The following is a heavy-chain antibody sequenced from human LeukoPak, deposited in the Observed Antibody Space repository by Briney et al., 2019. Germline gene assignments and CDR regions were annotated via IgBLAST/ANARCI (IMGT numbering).Heavy chain of an antibody. J-gene: IGHJ4*02. CDR3: ARIRTAGPTPPEIDY. Sequence: SGPALVKPTQTLTLTCTFSGFSLSTSGMCVSWIRQPPGKALEWLARIDWDDDKYYSTSLKTRLTISKDTSKNQVVLTMTNMDPVDTATYYCARIRTAGPTPPEIDYWGQGTLVTVSS. CDR1: GFSLSTSGMC. V-gene: IGHV2-70*11. CDR2: IDWDDDK. D-gene: IGHD2-2*01.